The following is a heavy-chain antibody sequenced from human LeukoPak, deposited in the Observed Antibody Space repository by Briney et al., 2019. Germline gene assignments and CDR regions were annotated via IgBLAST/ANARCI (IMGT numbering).Heavy chain of an antibody. CDR3: ARDLVIGGYDLGGDAFDI. Sequence: PGGSLRLSCAASGFTFSSYSINWVRQAPGKGLEWVSSISSSSSYIYYADSVKGRFTISRDNAKNSLYLQMNSLRAEDTAVYYCARDLVIGGYDLGGDAFDIWGQGTMVTVSS. V-gene: IGHV3-21*01. J-gene: IGHJ3*02. CDR2: ISSSSSYI. D-gene: IGHD5-12*01. CDR1: GFTFSSYS.